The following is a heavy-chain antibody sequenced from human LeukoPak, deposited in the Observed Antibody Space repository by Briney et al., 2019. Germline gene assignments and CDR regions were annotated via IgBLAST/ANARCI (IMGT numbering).Heavy chain of an antibody. J-gene: IGHJ4*02. CDR2: INSDGRST. D-gene: IGHD4-17*01. CDR3: ARDSYGAFDY. Sequence: GGSLRLCCAASGITFSSYWMHWVRQAPGRGLVGVSRINSDGRSTSYADSVKGRFTISRDNSKNTLYLQMNSLRAEDTAVYYCARDSYGAFDYWGQGTLVTVSS. V-gene: IGHV3-74*01. CDR1: GITFSSYW.